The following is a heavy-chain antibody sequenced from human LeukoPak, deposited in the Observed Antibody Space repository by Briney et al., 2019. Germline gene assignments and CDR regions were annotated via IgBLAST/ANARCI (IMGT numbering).Heavy chain of an antibody. D-gene: IGHD6-19*01. J-gene: IGHJ4*02. Sequence: KPSETLSLTCTVSGGSISSYYWSWIRQPPGKGLEWIGYIYYSGSTNYNPSLKSRVTISVDTSKNQFSLKLSSVTAADTAVYYCARLLYSSGWYYFDYWGQGTLVTVSS. V-gene: IGHV4-59*08. CDR3: ARLLYSSGWYYFDY. CDR2: IYYSGST. CDR1: GGSISSYY.